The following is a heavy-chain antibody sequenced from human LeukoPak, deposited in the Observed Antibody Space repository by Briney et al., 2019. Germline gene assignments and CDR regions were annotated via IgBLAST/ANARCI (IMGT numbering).Heavy chain of an antibody. J-gene: IGHJ4*02. D-gene: IGHD3-16*02. V-gene: IGHV3-23*01. Sequence: GGSLRLSCAASRFTFSSYAITWVRQAPGKGLEWVSVISGSGGSTSYADSVKGRFTISRDNSKNTLYLQMNSLRAEDTAVYYCAKVLRSDYVWGSYRYPDYWGQGTLVTVSS. CDR1: RFTFSSYA. CDR3: AKVLRSDYVWGSYRYPDY. CDR2: ISGSGGST.